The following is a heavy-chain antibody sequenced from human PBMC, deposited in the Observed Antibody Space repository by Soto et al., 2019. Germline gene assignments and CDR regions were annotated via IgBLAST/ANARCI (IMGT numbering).Heavy chain of an antibody. CDR3: ATTRVLAVGGSFDY. V-gene: IGHV4-39*01. CDR2: FYDGNT. J-gene: IGHJ4*02. D-gene: IGHD2-8*02. CDR1: GGSITRRGSY. Sequence: SETLSLTCIVSGGSITRRGSYWAWIRQPPGKGLEWVGTFYDGNTYHNPSLRSRITIAVDTSKNQFSLKLNSVAAADTALYYCATTRVLAVGGSFDYWGQGRLVTGS.